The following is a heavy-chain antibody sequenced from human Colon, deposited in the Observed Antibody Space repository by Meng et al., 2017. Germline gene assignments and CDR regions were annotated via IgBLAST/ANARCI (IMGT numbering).Heavy chain of an antibody. D-gene: IGHD3-16*01. Sequence: EAQLVGAGGGLIQTGGSLRLSCAASGFSFTTYAMSWVRRAPGKGLEWVSAIDASGRDTFYAESVKGRFTISRDNSKDTLFLQMSSLRGEDTAIYYCAAKLRGIYPFDYWGQGTLVTVSS. V-gene: IGHV3-23*04. J-gene: IGHJ4*02. CDR2: IDASGRDT. CDR1: GFSFTTYA. CDR3: AAKLRGIYPFDY.